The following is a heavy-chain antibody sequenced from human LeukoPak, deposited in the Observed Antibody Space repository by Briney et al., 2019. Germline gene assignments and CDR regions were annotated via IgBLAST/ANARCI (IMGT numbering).Heavy chain of an antibody. Sequence: PSETLSLTRTVSGGSISSYYWSWIRQPPARGLEWIGYLYSSGSTNYSPTLKSRVTLSVDTTKNQSPLKPSSVTAADTAVYYSARHAAIGDSSRHYYMDVWGIGTTVTVSS. CDR2: LYSSGST. V-gene: IGHV4-4*09. D-gene: IGHD4-11*01. CDR1: GGSISSYY. CDR3: ARHAAIGDSSRHYYMDV. J-gene: IGHJ6*03.